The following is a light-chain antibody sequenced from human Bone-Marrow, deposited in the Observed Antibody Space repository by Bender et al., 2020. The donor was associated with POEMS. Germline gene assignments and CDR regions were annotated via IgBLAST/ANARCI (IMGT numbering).Light chain of an antibody. V-gene: IGLV2-14*02. CDR3: QSYDSNLSVYV. CDR1: SSDVGSYYL. Sequence: QSGLTQPASVSGSPGQSITIPCTGTSSDVGSYYLVSWYQQHPGKAPKLMMYEVINRPSGVSNRFSGSKSGHTASRAIPGLQAEDEADFYCQSYDSNLSVYVFGTVTKVTVL. J-gene: IGLJ1*01. CDR2: EVI.